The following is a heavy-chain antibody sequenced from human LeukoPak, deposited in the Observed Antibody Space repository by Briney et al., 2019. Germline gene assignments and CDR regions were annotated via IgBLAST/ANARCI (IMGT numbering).Heavy chain of an antibody. CDR3: ARDLSSTSSWATVPDY. V-gene: IGHV3-30-3*01. CDR1: GFTFSSYA. Sequence: GGSLRLSCAASGFTFSSYAVHWVRQAPGKGLEWVAVISYDGSNKYYADSVKGRFTISRDNSKNTLYLQMNSLRAEDTVVYYCARDLSSTSSWATVPDYWGQGTLVTVSS. J-gene: IGHJ4*02. CDR2: ISYDGSNK. D-gene: IGHD2-2*01.